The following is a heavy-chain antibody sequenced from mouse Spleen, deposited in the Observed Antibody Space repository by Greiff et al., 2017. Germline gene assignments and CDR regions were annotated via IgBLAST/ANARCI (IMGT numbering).Heavy chain of an antibody. V-gene: IGHV5-9-3*01. J-gene: IGHJ1*01. Sequence: EVHLVESGGGLVKPGGSLKLSCAASGFTFSSYAMSWVRQTPEKRLEWVATISSGGSYTYYPDSVKGRFTISRDNAKNTLYLQMSSLRSEDTAMYYCARRYDYEYFDVWGAGTTVTVSS. D-gene: IGHD2-4*01. CDR3: ARRYDYEYFDV. CDR1: GFTFSSYA. CDR2: ISSGGSYT.